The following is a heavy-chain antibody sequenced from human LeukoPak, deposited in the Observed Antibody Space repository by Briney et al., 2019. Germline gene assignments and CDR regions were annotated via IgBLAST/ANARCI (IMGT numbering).Heavy chain of an antibody. J-gene: IGHJ4*02. D-gene: IGHD3-10*01. V-gene: IGHV3-21*06. CDR1: GFTFSTFA. Sequence: MTGGSLRLSCAASGFTFSTFAMHWVRLSPGKGLEWVSSITGSGPYMLYADSVKHRFTISRDNTKNLLYLEMNSLRAEDTAMYSCVRDVGAVRGEVYFDYWGQGTLVTVSS. CDR2: ITGSGPYM. CDR3: VRDVGAVRGEVYFDY.